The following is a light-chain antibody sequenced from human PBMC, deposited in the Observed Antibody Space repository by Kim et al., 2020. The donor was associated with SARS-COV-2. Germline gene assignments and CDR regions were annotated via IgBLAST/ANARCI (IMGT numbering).Light chain of an antibody. CDR1: QSVLYSSNNKNY. CDR3: QQYYSTPVT. V-gene: IGKV4-1*01. Sequence: DIVMTQSPDSLAVSLGERATINCKSSQSVLYSSNNKNYLAWYQQKPGQPPKLLIYCASTRESGVLDRFSGSGSGTDFTLTISSLQAEDVAVYYCQQYYSTPVTFGGGTKVEI. J-gene: IGKJ4*01. CDR2: CAS.